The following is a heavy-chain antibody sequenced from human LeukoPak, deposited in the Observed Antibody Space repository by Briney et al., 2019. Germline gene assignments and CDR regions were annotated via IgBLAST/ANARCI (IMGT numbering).Heavy chain of an antibody. Sequence: GGSLRLSCAASGFTFSSYSMNWVRQAPGKGLEWVSSISSSSIYIYYVDSVKGRFTISRDNAKNSLYLQMNSLRAEDTAVYYCARGEEWELVDDTFDSWGQGTMVTVSS. V-gene: IGHV3-21*01. CDR1: GFTFSSYS. CDR2: ISSSSIYI. D-gene: IGHD1-26*01. J-gene: IGHJ3*02. CDR3: ARGEEWELVDDTFDS.